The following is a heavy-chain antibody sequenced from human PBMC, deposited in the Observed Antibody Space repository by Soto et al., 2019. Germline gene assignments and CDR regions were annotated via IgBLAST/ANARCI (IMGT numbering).Heavy chain of an antibody. Sequence: QINLIESGPTLVKPTQTLTLTCTFSGFSLSTSGAAVGWVRQPPGRALEWLALIYWDGDKRYNASLGNRLTFTKDTSMNQVVLTFTNVDPADTATYYCAHRATMTIFGLIIDNGIWFDPWGQGTRVIVSS. CDR3: AHRATMTIFGLIIDNGIWFDP. CDR2: IYWDGDK. J-gene: IGHJ5*02. CDR1: GFSLSTSGAA. D-gene: IGHD3-3*01. V-gene: IGHV2-5*02.